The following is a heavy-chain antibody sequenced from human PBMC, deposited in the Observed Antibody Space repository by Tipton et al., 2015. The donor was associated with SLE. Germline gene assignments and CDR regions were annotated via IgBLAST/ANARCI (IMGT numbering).Heavy chain of an antibody. CDR3: ARSRESVNSAAFEI. CDR1: GYSISSGYY. D-gene: IGHD4-23*01. V-gene: IGHV4-38-2*01. CDR2: ISHTGST. Sequence: GLVKPSETLSFTCVVSGYSISSGYYWGWIRQHPGKGLEWIGSISHTGSTYYNPSLKSRVTISLDTSKNHFSLRLTSVTAADAAVYSCARSRESVNSAAFEIWGQGTMVTVSS. J-gene: IGHJ3*02.